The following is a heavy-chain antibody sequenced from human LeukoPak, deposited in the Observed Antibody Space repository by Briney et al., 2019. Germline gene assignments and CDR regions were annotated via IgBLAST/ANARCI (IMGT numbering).Heavy chain of an antibody. CDR3: AKDSRNLPFDY. CDR2: IKSKTDGGTI. D-gene: IGHD1-14*01. V-gene: IGHV3-15*01. J-gene: IGHJ4*02. Sequence: GGSLRLSCAASGFTFSDAWMNWVRQAPGKGLEWVGRIKSKTDGGTIDYAAPVKGRFTISRDDSKNTLYLQMNSLRAEDTAVYYCAKDSRNLPFDYWGQGTLVTVSS. CDR1: GFTFSDAW.